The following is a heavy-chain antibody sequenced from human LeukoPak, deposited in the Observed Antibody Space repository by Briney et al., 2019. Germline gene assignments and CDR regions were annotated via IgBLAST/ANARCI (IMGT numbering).Heavy chain of an antibody. CDR3: AKDIGSTYYDISAYYAGGRFQH. CDR2: ISWNSGRI. Sequence: PGGSLRLSCAASGFTFSSYWMSWVRPAPGKGMEWVSGISWNSGRIGYADSVKGRFTISRDNAKNSLYLQMNSLRAEDTALYYCAKDIGSTYYDISAYYAGGRFQHWGQGTLVTVSS. D-gene: IGHD3-22*01. CDR1: GFTFSSYW. J-gene: IGHJ1*01. V-gene: IGHV3-9*01.